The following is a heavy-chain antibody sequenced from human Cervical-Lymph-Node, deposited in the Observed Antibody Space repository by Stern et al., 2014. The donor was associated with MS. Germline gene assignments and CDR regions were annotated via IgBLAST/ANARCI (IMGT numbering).Heavy chain of an antibody. CDR1: GGSISSYY. CDR3: ARGYSSSWYWFDS. J-gene: IGHJ5*01. Sequence: QVQLQESGPGLMKPSETLSLTCTVSGGSISSYYWSWIRQPPGKGLEWVGYIYYSGSTNYNPSLKSRVTISVDTSKNQFSLKRSSVTAADTAVYFCARGYSSSWYWFDSWGQGTQVTVSS. D-gene: IGHD6-13*01. V-gene: IGHV4-59*01. CDR2: IYYSGST.